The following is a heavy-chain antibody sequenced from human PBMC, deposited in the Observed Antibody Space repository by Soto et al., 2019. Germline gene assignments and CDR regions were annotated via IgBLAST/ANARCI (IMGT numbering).Heavy chain of an antibody. V-gene: IGHV3-30-3*01. CDR3: ARDRWDIVVVVASSYGMDV. D-gene: IGHD2-15*01. J-gene: IGHJ6*02. Sequence: GGSLRLSCAASGFTFSSYAMHWVRQAPGKGLEWVAVISYDGSNKYYADSVKGRFTISRDNSKNTLYLQMNSLRAEDTAVYYCARDRWDIVVVVASSYGMDVWGQGTTVTVSS. CDR2: ISYDGSNK. CDR1: GFTFSSYA.